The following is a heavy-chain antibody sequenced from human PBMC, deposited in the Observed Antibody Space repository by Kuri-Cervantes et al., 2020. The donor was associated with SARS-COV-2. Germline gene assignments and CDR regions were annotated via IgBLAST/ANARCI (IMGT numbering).Heavy chain of an antibody. J-gene: IGHJ4*02. Sequence: GESLKISCAASGFTFSSYSMNWVRQAPGKGLEWVSSISSSSSYIYYADSVKGRFTISRDNAKNSLYLQMNSLRAEDTAVYYCANSGGSSGFNYWGQGTLVTVSS. V-gene: IGHV3-21*04. CDR3: ANSGGSSGFNY. CDR2: ISSSSSYI. D-gene: IGHD6-6*01. CDR1: GFTFSSYS.